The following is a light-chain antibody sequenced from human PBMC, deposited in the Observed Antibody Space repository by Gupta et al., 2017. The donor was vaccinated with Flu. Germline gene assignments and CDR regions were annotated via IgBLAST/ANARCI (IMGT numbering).Light chain of an antibody. Sequence: ITCRASEDINTYLNWYQQRPGESPKLLVFSASTLQGGVPSRFSGSGSGTDFTLTIASLQPGDFATYYCQQTYTMPPTFGQGTKL. V-gene: IGKV1-39*01. CDR3: QQTYTMPPT. J-gene: IGKJ2*01. CDR2: SAS. CDR1: EDINTY.